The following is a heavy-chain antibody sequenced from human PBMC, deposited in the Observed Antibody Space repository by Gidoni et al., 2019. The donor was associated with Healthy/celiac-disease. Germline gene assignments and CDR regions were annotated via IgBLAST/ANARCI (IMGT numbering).Heavy chain of an antibody. J-gene: IGHJ4*02. Sequence: QLQLQESGPGLMKPSETLSLTCTVSGGSISSSSYYWGWIRQPPGKGLGWIGSIYYSGSTYYNPSLKSRVTISVDTSKNQFSLKLRSVTAADTAVYYCVMHYYDSSGYFDYWGQGTLVTVSS. CDR1: GGSISSSSYY. D-gene: IGHD3-22*01. V-gene: IGHV4-39*01. CDR2: IYYSGST. CDR3: VMHYYDSSGYFDY.